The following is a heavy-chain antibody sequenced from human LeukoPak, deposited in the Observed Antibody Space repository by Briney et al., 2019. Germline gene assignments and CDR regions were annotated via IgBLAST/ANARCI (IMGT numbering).Heavy chain of an antibody. Sequence: PSETLSLTCSVSGGSINSHYWSWIRQPPGKRLEWICYIFNTGNTNYNPSLASRVTMSVDTSRAQFFLRLSPVTAADTAIYYCASRSADTTWYGVFDYWSQGTLVTVSS. CDR2: IFNTGNT. V-gene: IGHV4-59*11. J-gene: IGHJ4*02. CDR1: GGSINSHY. CDR3: ASRSADTTWYGVFDY. D-gene: IGHD3-10*01.